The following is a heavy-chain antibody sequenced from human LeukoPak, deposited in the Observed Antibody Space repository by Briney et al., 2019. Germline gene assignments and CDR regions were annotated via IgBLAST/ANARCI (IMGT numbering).Heavy chain of an antibody. Sequence: PGGSLRLSCAASGFTLSSHWMSWVRQAPGKGLEWVANIKQDGSEKYYVDSVKGRFTISRDNAKNSLFLQMNSLRVEDTAVYYCARIATTDKQFDPWGQGALVTVSS. CDR3: ARIATTDKQFDP. J-gene: IGHJ5*02. D-gene: IGHD1-26*01. CDR1: GFTLSSHW. CDR2: IKQDGSEK. V-gene: IGHV3-7*01.